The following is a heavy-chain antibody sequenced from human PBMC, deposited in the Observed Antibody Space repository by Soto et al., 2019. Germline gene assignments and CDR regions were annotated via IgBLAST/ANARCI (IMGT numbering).Heavy chain of an antibody. CDR2: VYNNGGT. Sequence: QVQLQESGPGLVKPSETLSLTCTVSGGSISSDYWSWIRQPPGKGLEWVGYVYNNGGTKYNPSLKSRVTISVDTSNNQFSLNLTSVTAADTAVYYCARGYYYDTSGYYSAFDIWGQGTMVTVSS. D-gene: IGHD3-22*01. CDR1: GGSISSDY. J-gene: IGHJ3*02. V-gene: IGHV4-59*01. CDR3: ARGYYYDTSGYYSAFDI.